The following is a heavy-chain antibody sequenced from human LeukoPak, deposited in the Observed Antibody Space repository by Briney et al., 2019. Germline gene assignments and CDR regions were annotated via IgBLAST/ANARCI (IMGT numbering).Heavy chain of an antibody. CDR1: GGSFSGYY. CDR3: ARTETIAAAGAVDY. J-gene: IGHJ4*02. D-gene: IGHD6-13*01. V-gene: IGHV4-34*01. CDR2: INHSGST. Sequence: SETLSLTCAVYGGSFSGYYWSWIRQPPGKGLEWIGEINHSGSTNYNPSLKSRVTISVDTSKNQFSLKLSSVTAADTALYYCARTETIAAAGAVDYWGQGTLVAVSS.